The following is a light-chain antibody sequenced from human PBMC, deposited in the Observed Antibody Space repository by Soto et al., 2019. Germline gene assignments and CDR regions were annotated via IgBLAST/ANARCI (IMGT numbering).Light chain of an antibody. CDR2: AAA. J-gene: IGKJ3*01. CDR3: LQANSFPLT. Sequence: DIQMTQSPSSVSASVGDRVTITCRASQGIGSWLGWYQQKPGKAPKLLIYAAASLQSGVPSRFSATFSGTEFTLTISSLQPEDLATYFCLQANSFPLTFGPGTKVDLK. V-gene: IGKV1-12*01. CDR1: QGIGSW.